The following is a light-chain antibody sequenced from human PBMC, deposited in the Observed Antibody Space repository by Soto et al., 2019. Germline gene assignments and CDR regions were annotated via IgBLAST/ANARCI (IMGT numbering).Light chain of an antibody. Sequence: DILLTQSPGPLSLSPGERATLSCRASQSVSSSYLAWYQQKPGQAPRLLIDGASSRATGIPDRVICSGSGTAVTLTISRLEAEDVAVYYCQQDSSSPLTLGGGTKVDI. J-gene: IGKJ4*01. CDR1: QSVSSSY. V-gene: IGKV3-20*01. CDR2: GAS. CDR3: QQDSSSPLT.